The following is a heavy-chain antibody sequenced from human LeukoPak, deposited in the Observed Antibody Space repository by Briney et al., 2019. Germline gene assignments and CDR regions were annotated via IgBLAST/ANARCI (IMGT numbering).Heavy chain of an antibody. Sequence: SETLSLTCAVYGGSFSGYYWSWIRQPPGKGLEWIGEINHSRSTNYNPSLKSRVTISVDTSKNQFSLKLSSVTAADTAAYYCARHVARYYYGSGSYSGKNWFDPCGQGTLVTVSS. CDR1: GGSFSGYY. D-gene: IGHD3-10*01. V-gene: IGHV4-34*01. J-gene: IGHJ5*02. CDR2: INHSRST. CDR3: ARHVARYYYGSGSYSGKNWFDP.